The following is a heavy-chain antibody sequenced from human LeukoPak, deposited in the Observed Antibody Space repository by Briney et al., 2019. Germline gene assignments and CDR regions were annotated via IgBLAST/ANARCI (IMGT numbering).Heavy chain of an antibody. J-gene: IGHJ4*02. D-gene: IGHD4-17*01. V-gene: IGHV4-31*03. CDR2: INHSGST. CDR3: ARGMTTVTYFDY. Sequence: SQTLSLTCTVSGGSISSGGYYWSWIRQHPGKGLEWIGEINHSGSTNYNPSLKSRVTISVDTSKNQFSLKLSSVTAADTAVYYCARGMTTVTYFDYWGQGTLVTVSS. CDR1: GGSISSGGYY.